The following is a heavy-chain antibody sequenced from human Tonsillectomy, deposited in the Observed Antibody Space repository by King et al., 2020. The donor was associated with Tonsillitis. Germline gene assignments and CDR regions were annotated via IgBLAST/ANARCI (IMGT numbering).Heavy chain of an antibody. Sequence: VQLVESGGGLVQPGGSLRLSCAASGFTFSSYWMHWVRQAPGKGLVWVSCIKSDGSSTSYADSVKGRFTISRDNAKNTLYLQMNSLRAEDTAVYLCTRVRTVGFDAFDIWGQGTMVTVSS. CDR3: TRVRTVGFDAFDI. CDR2: IKSDGSST. V-gene: IGHV3-74*02. CDR1: GFTFSSYW. J-gene: IGHJ3*02. D-gene: IGHD1/OR15-1a*01.